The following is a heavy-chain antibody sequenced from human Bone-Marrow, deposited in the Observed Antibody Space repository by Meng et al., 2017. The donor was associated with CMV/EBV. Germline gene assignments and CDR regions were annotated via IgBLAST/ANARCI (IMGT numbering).Heavy chain of an antibody. CDR2: IYSGTNT. CDR1: GFSVSSNY. Sequence: GGSLRLSCAASGFSVSSNYMSWVRQAPGKGLEWVSVIYSGTNTYYADSVKGRFTISSDNAKKTLYLQMDSLRAGDTAVYYCARDGYKWGRSWFDPWGQG. V-gene: IGHV3-53*01. J-gene: IGHJ5*02. D-gene: IGHD5-24*01. CDR3: ARDGYKWGRSWFDP.